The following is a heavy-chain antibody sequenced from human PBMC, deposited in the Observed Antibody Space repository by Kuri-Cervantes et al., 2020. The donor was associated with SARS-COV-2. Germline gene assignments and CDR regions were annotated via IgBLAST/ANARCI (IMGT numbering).Heavy chain of an antibody. CDR3: ARDGDYSNYGMYYFDY. V-gene: IGHV1-46*01. Sequence: ASVKVSCKASGYTFASYYMHWVRQAPGQGLEWMGIINPSGGSTSYAQKFQGRVTMTRDTSTSTVYMELSSLRSEDTAVYYCARDGDYSNYGMYYFDYWGQGTLVTVSS. D-gene: IGHD4-11*01. CDR2: INPSGGST. CDR1: GYTFASYY. J-gene: IGHJ4*02.